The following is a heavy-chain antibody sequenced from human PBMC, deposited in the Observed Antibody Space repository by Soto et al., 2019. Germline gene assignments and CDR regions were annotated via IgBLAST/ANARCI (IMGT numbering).Heavy chain of an antibody. J-gene: IGHJ4*02. D-gene: IGHD3-10*01. CDR3: ARVPQTYGPYGY. CDR1: GYTFTNYY. V-gene: IGHV1-46*01. Sequence: ASVKVSCKASGYTFTNYYMHWVRQAPGQGLEWMGIINPSSGSISYAQKFLGRVTMTRDTSTSTVYMELSSLRSEDTAVYYCARVPQTYGPYGYWRKGTLGIASS. CDR2: INPSSGSI.